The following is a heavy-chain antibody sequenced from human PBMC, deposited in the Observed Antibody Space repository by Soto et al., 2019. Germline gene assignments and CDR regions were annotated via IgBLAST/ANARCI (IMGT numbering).Heavy chain of an antibody. Sequence: SATLSLTCTVSGGSISSGGYYWSWIRQHPRKGLEWIGYIYYSGSTYYNPSLKSRVTMSVDTSKNQFSLKLSSVTAVDTAVYYCARINPGAGYYYAMDVWGQGTTVTVSS. J-gene: IGHJ6*02. V-gene: IGHV4-31*03. CDR2: IYYSGST. D-gene: IGHD3-10*01. CDR3: ARINPGAGYYYAMDV. CDR1: GGSISSGGYY.